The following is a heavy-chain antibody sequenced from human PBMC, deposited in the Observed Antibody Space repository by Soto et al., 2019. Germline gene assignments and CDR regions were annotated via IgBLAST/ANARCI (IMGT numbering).Heavy chain of an antibody. CDR1: GGSISSYY. J-gene: IGHJ6*03. CDR2: IYYSGST. D-gene: IGHD3-3*01. Sequence: SETLSLTYTVAGGSISSYYWSWIRKPPGKGLEWIGYIYYSGSTNYNPSLKSRVTISVDTSKNQFSLKLSSVTAADTAVYYCARKTPGPIFGVVINDYHYMDVWGKGTTVTVSS. V-gene: IGHV4-59*08. CDR3: ARKTPGPIFGVVINDYHYMDV.